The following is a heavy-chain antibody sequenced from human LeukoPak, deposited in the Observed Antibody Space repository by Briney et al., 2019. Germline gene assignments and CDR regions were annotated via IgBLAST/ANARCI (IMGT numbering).Heavy chain of an antibody. J-gene: IGHJ4*02. Sequence: ASVKVSCKASGYIFISYYMHWVRQAPGQGLEWMGIINPSGGSPSYAQKFQGRVTMTRDTSSSTVHMELSSLRSEDTAVYHCARGHSGRYYYFDYWGQGTLVTVSS. V-gene: IGHV1-46*01. CDR3: ARGHSGRYYYFDY. D-gene: IGHD1-26*01. CDR1: GYIFISYY. CDR2: INPSGGSP.